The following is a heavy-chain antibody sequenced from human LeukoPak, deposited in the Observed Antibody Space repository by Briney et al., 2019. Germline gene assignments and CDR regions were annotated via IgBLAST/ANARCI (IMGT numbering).Heavy chain of an antibody. CDR1: GGSISSGDYY. J-gene: IGHJ4*02. V-gene: IGHV4-30-4*08. CDR3: ARDPGGSGYYSFLDY. CDR2: IYYSGST. Sequence: SQTLSLTCTVSGGSISSGDYYWSWIRQPPGKGLEWIGYIYYSGSTYYNPSLKSRVTISVDTSKNQFPLKLSSVTAADTAVYYCARDPGGSGYYSFLDYWGQGTLVTVSS. D-gene: IGHD3-22*01.